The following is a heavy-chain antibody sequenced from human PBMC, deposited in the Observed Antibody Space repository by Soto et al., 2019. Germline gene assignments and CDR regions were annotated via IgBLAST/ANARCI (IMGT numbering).Heavy chain of an antibody. D-gene: IGHD1-1*01. J-gene: IGHJ6*02. V-gene: IGHV3-15*04. Sequence: GGSLRLSCAASGFTLSNAWMSWVRQAPGKGLEWVGRIETKTDGGTTDYAAPVKGRFTISRDDSENTLYLQMNSLKTEDTAVYYCTYKDYFSPPYYYYGMDVWGQGTTVTVSS. CDR2: IETKTDGGTT. CDR3: TYKDYFSPPYYYYGMDV. CDR1: GFTLSNAW.